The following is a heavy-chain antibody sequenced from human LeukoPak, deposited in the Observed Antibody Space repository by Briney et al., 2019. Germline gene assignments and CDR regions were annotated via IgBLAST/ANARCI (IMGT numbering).Heavy chain of an antibody. Sequence: GGSLRLSCVASGFTFTGHSMHWVRQAPGKGLEWVAVISYDGSNKYYADSVKGRFTISRDNSKNTLYLQMNSLRAEDTAVYYCARGPAGNWYDSSGYYQYMDVWGKGTTVTVSS. CDR2: ISYDGSNK. CDR3: ARGPAGNWYDSSGYYQYMDV. V-gene: IGHV3-30*03. D-gene: IGHD3-22*01. J-gene: IGHJ6*03. CDR1: GFTFTGHS.